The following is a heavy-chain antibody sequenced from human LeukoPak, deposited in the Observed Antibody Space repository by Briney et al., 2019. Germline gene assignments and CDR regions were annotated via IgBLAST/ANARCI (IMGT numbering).Heavy chain of an antibody. CDR1: GFTFSGYW. CDR2: IKPDGSEK. D-gene: IGHD6-19*01. V-gene: IGHV3-7*01. Sequence: GGSLRLSCAASGFTFSGYWMSWVRQAPVKGLEWVANIKPDGSEKDYVDSVKGRFTISRDNAKNSLSLQMNSLRAEDTALYYCSRNRGWFNFDYWGQGTLVTVSS. J-gene: IGHJ4*02. CDR3: SRNRGWFNFDY.